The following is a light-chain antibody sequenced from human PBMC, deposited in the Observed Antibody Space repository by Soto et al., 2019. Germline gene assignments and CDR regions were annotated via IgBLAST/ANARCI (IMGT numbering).Light chain of an antibody. J-gene: IGKJ1*01. V-gene: IGKV1-5*03. CDR3: QQFRGT. CDR1: QSISSW. CDR2: KAS. Sequence: DIQMTQSPSTLSASVGDRVTITCRASQSISSWLAWYQQKPGKAPKLLIYKASTLKSGVPSRFSGSGSGTEFTLTISSLLPDDFATYYCQQFRGTFGQGTKVDIK.